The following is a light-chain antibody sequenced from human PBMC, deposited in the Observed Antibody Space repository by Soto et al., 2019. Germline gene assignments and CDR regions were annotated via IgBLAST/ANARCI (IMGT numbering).Light chain of an antibody. CDR3: QQDSSWPLT. CDR2: GGS. V-gene: IGKV3-15*01. CDR1: QDIRSS. J-gene: IGKJ4*01. Sequence: EIVMKQSPATLSVSAGEGVTLSCMASQDIRSSLAGYQQKAGQAPWLLIYGGSIRATGGPATFSGSGSGTEFTLSISSLQSEHLGVYYCQQDSSWPLTFGGGTKVDIK.